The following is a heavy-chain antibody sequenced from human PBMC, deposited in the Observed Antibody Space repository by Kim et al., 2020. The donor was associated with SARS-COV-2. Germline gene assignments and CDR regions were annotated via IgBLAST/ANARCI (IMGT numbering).Heavy chain of an antibody. CDR1: GFTFSSYG. CDR3: ARDTGSSWSLRTYYYYYGMDV. V-gene: IGHV3-33*01. Sequence: GGSLRLSCAASGFTFSSYGMHWVRQAPGKGLEWVAVIWYDGSNKYYADSVKGRFTISRDNSKNTLYLQMNSLRAEDTAVYYCARDTGSSWSLRTYYYYYGMDVWGQGTTVTVSS. J-gene: IGHJ6*02. CDR2: IWYDGSNK. D-gene: IGHD6-13*01.